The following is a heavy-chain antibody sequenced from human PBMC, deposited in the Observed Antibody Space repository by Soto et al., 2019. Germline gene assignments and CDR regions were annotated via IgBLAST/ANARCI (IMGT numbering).Heavy chain of an antibody. CDR3: ARVSERTTDDAFDI. Sequence: QVQLQESGPGLVKPSETLSLTCTVSGGSISSYYWSWIRQPPGKGLEWIGYIYYSGSTNYNPSLKSRVTISVDTSKNQFSLNLSSVTAADTAVYYCARVSERTTDDAFDIWGQGTMVTVSS. CDR1: GGSISSYY. J-gene: IGHJ3*02. CDR2: IYYSGST. V-gene: IGHV4-59*01. D-gene: IGHD4-17*01.